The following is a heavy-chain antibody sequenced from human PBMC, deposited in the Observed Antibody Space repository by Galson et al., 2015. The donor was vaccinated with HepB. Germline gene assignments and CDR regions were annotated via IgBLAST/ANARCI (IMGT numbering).Heavy chain of an antibody. CDR3: AKAPTASSSNYYYYMDV. CDR2: ISGSGGST. J-gene: IGHJ6*03. CDR1: GFTFRNYA. V-gene: IGHV3-23*01. D-gene: IGHD6-6*01. Sequence: SLRLSCAASGFTFRNYAMSWVRQAPGKGLEWVSGISGSGGSTYYADSVKGRFTISRDNSKNTLYLQINSLRAEDTAVYYSAKAPTASSSNYYYYMDVWGKGTTVTVSS.